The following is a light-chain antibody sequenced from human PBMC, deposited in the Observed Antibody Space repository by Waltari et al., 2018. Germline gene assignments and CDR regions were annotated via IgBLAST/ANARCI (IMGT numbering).Light chain of an antibody. CDR2: EVN. J-gene: IGLJ2*01. CDR1: GNDVGGYNY. Sequence: QSALTQPPSASGSPGQSVTISCTGSGNDVGGYNYVSWYQQHPGKAPKLLIHEVNNRPSGAPDRFSGSKSGNTASLTVSGLQAEDEADYYCSSYAGGNNLVFGGGTKLTVL. V-gene: IGLV2-8*01. CDR3: SSYAGGNNLV.